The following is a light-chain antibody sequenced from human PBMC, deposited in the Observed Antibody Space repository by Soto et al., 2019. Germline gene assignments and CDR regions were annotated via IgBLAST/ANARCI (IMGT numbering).Light chain of an antibody. V-gene: IGKV1-5*03. CDR1: QSISRW. CDR3: QQYQTWT. Sequence: DIKMTQSPFTLSASVGDRVTITCRASQSISRWLAWYQQKPGKAPKLLIYRASSLESGVPSRFSGSGSGTDFTLTISGLQSDDSATYYCQQYQTWTFGQGTKVEIK. CDR2: RAS. J-gene: IGKJ1*01.